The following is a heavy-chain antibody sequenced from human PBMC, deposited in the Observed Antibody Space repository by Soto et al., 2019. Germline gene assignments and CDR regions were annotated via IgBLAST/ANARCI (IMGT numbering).Heavy chain of an antibody. V-gene: IGHV1-18*01. CDR3: ARDQRSVSSYYYYGMDV. D-gene: IGHD6-25*01. CDR1: GYTFTSYG. Sequence: ASVEVSCKASGYTFTSYGISWVLQAPGEGLEWMGWISAYNGNTNYAQKLQGRVTMTTDTSTSTAYMELRSLRSDDTAVYYCARDQRSVSSYYYYGMDVWGQGTTVTVSS. CDR2: ISAYNGNT. J-gene: IGHJ6*02.